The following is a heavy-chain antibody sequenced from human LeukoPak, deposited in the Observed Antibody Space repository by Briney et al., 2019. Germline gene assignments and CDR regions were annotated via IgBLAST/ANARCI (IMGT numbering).Heavy chain of an antibody. V-gene: IGHV4-61*02. CDR2: IYTSGST. CDR3: ARGRVVVVAAHFDY. J-gene: IGHJ4*02. CDR1: GGSISSGSYY. Sequence: SETLSLTCTVSGGSISSGSYYWSWIRQPAGKGLEWIGRIYTSGSTNYNPSLKSRVTISVDTSKNQFSLKLSSVTAADTAVYYCARGRVVVVAAHFDYWGQGTLVTVSS. D-gene: IGHD2-15*01.